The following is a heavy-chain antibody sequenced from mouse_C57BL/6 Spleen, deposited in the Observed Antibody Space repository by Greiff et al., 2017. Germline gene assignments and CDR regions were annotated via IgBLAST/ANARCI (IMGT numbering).Heavy chain of an antibody. Sequence: VQLQQSGAELVRPGASVKLSCKASGYTFTDYYINWVKQRPGQGLEWIARIYPGSGNTYYNEKFKGKATLTAEKSSSTAYMQLSSLTSEDSAVYFGARSEASTRYFDVWGTGTTVTVSS. CDR3: ARSEASTRYFDV. CDR1: GYTFTDYY. V-gene: IGHV1-76*01. CDR2: IYPGSGNT. J-gene: IGHJ1*03. D-gene: IGHD6-1*01.